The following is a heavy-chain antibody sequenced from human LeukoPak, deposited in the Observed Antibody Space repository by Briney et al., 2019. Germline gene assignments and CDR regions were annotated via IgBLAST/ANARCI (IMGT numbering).Heavy chain of an antibody. V-gene: IGHV3-23*01. CDR2: ISGSGGST. Sequence: GGSLRLSCAASGFTFSSYAMSLVRQAPGKGLEWVSAISGSGGSTYYADSVKGRFTISRDNSKNTLYLQMNSLRAEDTAVYYCAKDWVVVVVAATYFDYWGQGTLVTVSS. D-gene: IGHD2-15*01. CDR1: GFTFSSYA. J-gene: IGHJ4*02. CDR3: AKDWVVVVVAATYFDY.